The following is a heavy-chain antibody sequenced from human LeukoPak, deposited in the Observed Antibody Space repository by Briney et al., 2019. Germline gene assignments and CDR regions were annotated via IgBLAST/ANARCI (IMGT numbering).Heavy chain of an antibody. V-gene: IGHV3-21*01. D-gene: IGHD6-13*01. CDR2: ISSSSSYT. J-gene: IGHJ4*02. CDR3: ARGRLAGYSSSWDLFDY. CDR1: GLTFSSYS. Sequence: GGSLRLSCAASGLTFSSYSMNWVRLAPGKGLDWVSSISSSSSYTYYADSVKGRFTISRDNANNSLYLQMNSLRAEDTAVYYCARGRLAGYSSSWDLFDYWGQGTLVTVSS.